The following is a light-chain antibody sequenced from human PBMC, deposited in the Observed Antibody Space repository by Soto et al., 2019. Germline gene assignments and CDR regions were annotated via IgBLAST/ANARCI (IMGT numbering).Light chain of an antibody. CDR3: QQYYNWPT. Sequence: EILMTQSPATLSVSPGERATLSCRASESIYINIAWYQQKPGQAPRLLVYGPSTRATGVPARFSGSGSGTESTLTISSLQSEDFAVYYCQQYYNWPTFGQGTKVDIK. V-gene: IGKV3-15*01. CDR1: ESIYIN. CDR2: GPS. J-gene: IGKJ1*01.